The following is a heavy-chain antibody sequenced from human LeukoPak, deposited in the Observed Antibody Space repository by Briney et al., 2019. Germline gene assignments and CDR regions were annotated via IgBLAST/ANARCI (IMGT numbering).Heavy chain of an antibody. CDR3: ARDVDTAMAPFDY. D-gene: IGHD5-18*01. CDR2: IYHSGST. J-gene: IGHJ4*02. V-gene: IGHV4-4*02. CDR1: GGSFSSSNW. Sequence: SGTLSLTCAVSGGSFSSSNWWCWVRQPPGKGLEWIGKIYHSGSTNYNPSLKSRVTISVDKSKNQFSLKMSSVTAADTAVYYCARDVDTAMAPFDYWGQGTLVTVSS.